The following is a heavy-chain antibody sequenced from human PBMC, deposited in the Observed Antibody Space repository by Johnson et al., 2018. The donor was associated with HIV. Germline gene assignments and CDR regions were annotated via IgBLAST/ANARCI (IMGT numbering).Heavy chain of an antibody. J-gene: IGHJ3*02. V-gene: IGHV3-30-3*01. D-gene: IGHD2-15*01. CDR2: ISYDGSNK. Sequence: QVQLVESGGGVVQVGGSLRLSCAASGFTFSSYAMHWVRQAPGKGLEWVAVISYDGSNKYYADSVQGRFTISSANSKNTLYLQMNSLRAEDTAVYYCAKDKLKRTRGSDAFDIWGQGTRVTVSS. CDR1: GFTFSSYA. CDR3: AKDKLKRTRGSDAFDI.